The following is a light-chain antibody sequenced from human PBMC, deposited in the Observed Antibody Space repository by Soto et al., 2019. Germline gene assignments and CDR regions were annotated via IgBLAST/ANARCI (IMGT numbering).Light chain of an antibody. CDR3: CSYAGSSTIDV. CDR2: EGS. Sequence: QSVLTQPASVSGSPGQSITISCTGTSSDVGSYNLVSWYQQHPGKAPKLMIYEGSKRPSGVSNRFSGSKSGNTASLTISGLQAEDGADYYCCSYAGSSTIDVFGTGTKLTVL. V-gene: IGLV2-23*01. CDR1: SSDVGSYNL. J-gene: IGLJ1*01.